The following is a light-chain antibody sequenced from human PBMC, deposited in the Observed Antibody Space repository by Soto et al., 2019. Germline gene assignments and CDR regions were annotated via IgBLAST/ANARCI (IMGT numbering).Light chain of an antibody. J-gene: IGLJ3*02. CDR3: ALWDDSLNGLRV. Sequence: QSVLTQPPSASGTPGQTVTISCSGSSSNIGSNLVNWYQLLPGTTPRLLIYNNNQRPSAVPDRFSGSKSGTSASLAISGLQSEDEGDYFCALWDDSLNGLRVFGGGTKLT. V-gene: IGLV1-44*01. CDR2: NNN. CDR1: SSNIGSNL.